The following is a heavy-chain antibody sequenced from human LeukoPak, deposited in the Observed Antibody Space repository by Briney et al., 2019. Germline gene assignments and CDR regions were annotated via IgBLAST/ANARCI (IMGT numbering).Heavy chain of an antibody. V-gene: IGHV3-7*01. Sequence: GGSLRLSCAASGFTFSTYWTSWVRQAPGKGLEWVANIKEDGSEKYYGDSVKGRFTISRDNAKNSLYLQMNSLRAEDTAVYYCVRDSSGYQWGQGTLVTVSS. J-gene: IGHJ4*02. CDR2: IKEDGSEK. D-gene: IGHD3-22*01. CDR1: GFTFSTYW. CDR3: VRDSSGYQ.